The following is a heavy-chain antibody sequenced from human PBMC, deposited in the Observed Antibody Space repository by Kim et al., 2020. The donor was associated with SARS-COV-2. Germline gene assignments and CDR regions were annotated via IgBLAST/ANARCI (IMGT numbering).Heavy chain of an antibody. CDR2: IYPGDSDT. D-gene: IGHD3-9*01. V-gene: IGHV5-51*01. J-gene: IGHJ6*02. Sequence: GESLKISCKGSGYNFNNYWIGWVRQMPGKGLELMGIIYPGDSDTRYSPSFEGQVTISADKAVMSAYLQWTSLKASDTAKYFCGRYGLYSDWSQFGIDVWGQGTSVTVSS. CDR3: GRYGLYSDWSQFGIDV. CDR1: GYNFNNYW.